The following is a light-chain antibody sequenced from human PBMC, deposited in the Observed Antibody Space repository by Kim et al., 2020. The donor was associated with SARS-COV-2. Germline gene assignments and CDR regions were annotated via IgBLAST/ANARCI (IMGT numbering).Light chain of an antibody. V-gene: IGLV2-14*01. CDR2: ETT. CDR3: TSYTSSTTLV. CDR1: SSDIGGYNF. Sequence: QSVLTQPPSVSGSPGQSITISCTGSSSDIGGYNFVSWYQQHPGKAPKLIIYETTYRPSGFSSRFSGSKSGNTASLTISGLQAEDEGDYFCTSYTSSTTLVFGGGTQLTVL. J-gene: IGLJ3*02.